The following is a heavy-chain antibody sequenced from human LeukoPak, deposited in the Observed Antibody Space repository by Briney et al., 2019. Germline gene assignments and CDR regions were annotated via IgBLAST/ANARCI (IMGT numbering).Heavy chain of an antibody. Sequence: PGGALRLSCAASGLSFSSYWMHWGRQAPGKGRGWVSRIKSDGKTNYADSVKGRFTISRDNAKNTVSLQMNSLRAEDTGVYYCARAPSEIGGYYPEYFRHWGQGTLVTVSS. CDR3: ARAPSEIGGYYPEYFRH. D-gene: IGHD3-22*01. J-gene: IGHJ1*01. CDR2: IKSDGKT. V-gene: IGHV3-74*01. CDR1: GLSFSSYW.